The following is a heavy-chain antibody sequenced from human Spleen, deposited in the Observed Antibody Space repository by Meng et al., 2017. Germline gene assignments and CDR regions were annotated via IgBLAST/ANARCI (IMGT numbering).Heavy chain of an antibody. V-gene: IGHV3-7*01. CDR2: IKQDGSEK. J-gene: IGHJ4*02. Sequence: GESLKISCAASGFTFSNAWMTWVRQAPGKGLEWVASIKQDGSEKHYVDSVKGRFTISRDNAKNSLFLQMNSLRAEDTAVYYCARGPTTMAHDFDYWGQGTLVTVSS. CDR1: GFTFSNAW. CDR3: ARGPTTMAHDFDY. D-gene: IGHD4-11*01.